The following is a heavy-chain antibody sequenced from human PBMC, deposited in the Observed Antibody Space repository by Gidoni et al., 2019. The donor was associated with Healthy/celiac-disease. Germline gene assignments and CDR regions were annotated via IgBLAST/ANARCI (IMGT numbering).Heavy chain of an antibody. Sequence: EVQLVESGGGLVKPGGSLRLSCAASGFTFSSYSMNWVRQAPGKGLEWVSSISSSSSYIYYADSVKGRFTISRDNAKNSLYLQMNSLRAEDTAVYYCARGDSGYDYLDYWGQGTLVTVSS. V-gene: IGHV3-21*01. CDR1: GFTFSSYS. D-gene: IGHD5-12*01. CDR2: ISSSSSYI. J-gene: IGHJ4*02. CDR3: ARGDSGYDYLDY.